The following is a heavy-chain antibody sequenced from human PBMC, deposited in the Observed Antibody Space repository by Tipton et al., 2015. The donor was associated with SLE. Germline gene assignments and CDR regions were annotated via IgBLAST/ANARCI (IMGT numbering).Heavy chain of an antibody. D-gene: IGHD4-23*01. Sequence: SLRLSCVASGFTFSSYDFGWVRQAPGKGLEWVSAISGSGGSTSYRDSVKGRFSISRDNSKNTVYLQMNSLRAEDTALYYCTKDVSGRGYGGSWGQGTVVTVSS. CDR3: TKDVSGRGYGGS. V-gene: IGHV3-23*01. CDR1: GFTFSSYD. CDR2: ISGSGGST. J-gene: IGHJ4*02.